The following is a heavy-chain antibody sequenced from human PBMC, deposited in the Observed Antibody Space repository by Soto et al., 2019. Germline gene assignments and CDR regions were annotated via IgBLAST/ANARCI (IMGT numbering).Heavy chain of an antibody. Sequence: EVQLVESGGGLVQPGGSLRLSCEASGFTFSSYSMNWVRQAPGKGLEWVSYISSSSGTIYYADSVKGRFTISRDNAKNSLYLQMNSLRDEDTAVYYCARSPPTLPNTYDLVVWGQGTLVTVSS. D-gene: IGHD2-15*01. J-gene: IGHJ4*02. CDR3: ARSPPTLPNTYDLVV. CDR1: GFTFSSYS. V-gene: IGHV3-48*02. CDR2: ISSSSGTI.